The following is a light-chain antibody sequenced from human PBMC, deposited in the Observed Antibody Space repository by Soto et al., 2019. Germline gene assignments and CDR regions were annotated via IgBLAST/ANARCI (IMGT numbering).Light chain of an antibody. J-gene: IGKJ5*01. Sequence: MERTQSPSTWSSSPGQRSPLSCRASQSISSYLAWYQQKPGQAPRLLIYDASNWATGIPARFSGSGSGTDFTLTISSLQPEDFATYYCQQRYSTPITFGQGIRLEI. CDR3: QQRYSTPIT. CDR1: QSISSY. CDR2: DAS. V-gene: IGKV3-11*01.